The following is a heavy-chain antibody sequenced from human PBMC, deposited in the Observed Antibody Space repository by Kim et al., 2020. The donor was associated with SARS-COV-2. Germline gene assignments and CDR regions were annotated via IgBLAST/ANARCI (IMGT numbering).Heavy chain of an antibody. V-gene: IGHV3-74*01. CDR3: VTHPSGI. Sequence: GGSLRLSCAASGFAFSSSRMHWVRQVPGRGLVWVSRINNDGRITTYADSVKGRFTISRDTAKNSLYLQMNSLRVEDTAVYYCVTHPSGIWGRGTLVTVSS. J-gene: IGHJ2*01. CDR1: GFAFSSSR. CDR2: INNDGRIT.